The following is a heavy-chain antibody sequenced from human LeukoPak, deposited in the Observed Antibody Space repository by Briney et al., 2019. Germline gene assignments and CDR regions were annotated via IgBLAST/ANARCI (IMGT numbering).Heavy chain of an antibody. Sequence: GGSLRLSCAASGFTFSSYGMHWVRQAPGKGLEWVAVISYDGSNKYYADSVKGRFTISRDNSKNPLYLQMNSLRAEDTAVYYCAKGPDFDWLPYDYWGQGTLVTVSS. V-gene: IGHV3-30*18. CDR2: ISYDGSNK. D-gene: IGHD3-9*01. CDR3: AKGPDFDWLPYDY. CDR1: GFTFSSYG. J-gene: IGHJ4*02.